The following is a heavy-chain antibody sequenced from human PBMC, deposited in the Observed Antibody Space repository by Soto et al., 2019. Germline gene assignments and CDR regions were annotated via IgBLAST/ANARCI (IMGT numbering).Heavy chain of an antibody. CDR1: GFPLTSYA. CDR3: AKGPDYGDYGCFDP. J-gene: IGHJ5*02. V-gene: IGHV3-23*01. D-gene: IGHD4-17*01. CDR2: ISGSGGST. Sequence: PGGSLRLSCAASGFPLTSYAMSWVRQAPGKGLEWVSAISGSGGSTYYADSVKGRFTISRDNSKNTLYLQMNSLRAEDTAVYYCAKGPDYGDYGCFDPWGQGTLVTVSS.